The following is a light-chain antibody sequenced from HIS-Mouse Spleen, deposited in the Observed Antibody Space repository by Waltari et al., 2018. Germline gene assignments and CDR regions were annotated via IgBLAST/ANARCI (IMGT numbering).Light chain of an antibody. CDR1: SGHSSYA. CDR3: QTWGTGIWV. Sequence: QLVLTQSPSASASLGASVKLTCTLSSGHSSYAIACHQQQPEKGPRYLMKLNSDGSHSKGDVIPDRFSGSSSGAERYLTISSLQSEDEADYYCQTWGTGIWVFGGGTKLTVL. CDR2: LNSDGSH. V-gene: IGLV4-69*01. J-gene: IGLJ3*02.